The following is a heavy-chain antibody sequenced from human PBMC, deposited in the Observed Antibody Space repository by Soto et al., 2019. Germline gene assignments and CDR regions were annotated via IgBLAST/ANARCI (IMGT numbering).Heavy chain of an antibody. CDR3: ARGKGYSGYDQYYYYGMDV. CDR1: GGSISSYY. J-gene: IGHJ6*02. V-gene: IGHV4-59*01. D-gene: IGHD5-12*01. CDR2: IYYSGST. Sequence: SETLSLTCTVSGGSISSYYWSWIRQPPGKGLEWIGYIYYSGSTNYNPSLKSRVTISVDTSKNQFSLKLSSVTAADTAVYYCARGKGYSGYDQYYYYGMDVWGQGTTVIVSS.